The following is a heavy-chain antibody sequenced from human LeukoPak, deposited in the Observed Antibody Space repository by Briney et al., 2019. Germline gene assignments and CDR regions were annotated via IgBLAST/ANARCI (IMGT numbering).Heavy chain of an antibody. CDR2: INPNSGGT. V-gene: IGHV1-2*02. CDR3: ARDYYYDSSGYYYICYFDY. D-gene: IGHD3-22*01. Sequence: ASVKVSCKASGYTFTSYYMHWVRQAPGQGLEWMGWINPNSGGTNYAQKFQGRVTMTRDTSISTAYMELSRLRSDDTAVYYCARDYYYDSSGYYYICYFDYWGQGTLVTVSS. J-gene: IGHJ4*02. CDR1: GYTFTSYY.